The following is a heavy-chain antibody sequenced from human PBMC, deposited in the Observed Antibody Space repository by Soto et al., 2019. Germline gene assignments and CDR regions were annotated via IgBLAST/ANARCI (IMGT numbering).Heavy chain of an antibody. J-gene: IGHJ4*02. CDR1: GGSISSGGYY. D-gene: IGHD4-17*01. CDR3: ARVGATVTTFFSHDY. CDR2: IYYSGST. V-gene: IGHV4-31*03. Sequence: PSETLSLTCTDSGGSISSGGYYWSWIRQHPGKGLEWIGYIYYSGSTYYNPSLKSRVTISVDTSKNQFSLKLSSVTAADTAVYYCARVGATVTTFFSHDYWGQGTLVTVSS.